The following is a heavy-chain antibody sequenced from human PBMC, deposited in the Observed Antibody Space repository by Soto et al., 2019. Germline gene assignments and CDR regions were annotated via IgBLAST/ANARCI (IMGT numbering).Heavy chain of an antibody. J-gene: IGHJ4*02. D-gene: IGHD6-13*01. V-gene: IGHV3-23*01. CDR3: AKQYSSSWYFSALEY. CDR2: ISGSGGST. Sequence: GGSLRLSCAASGFTFSSYAMSWVRQAPGKGLEWVSAISGSGGSTYYADSVKGRFTISRDNSKNTLYLQMNSLRAEDTAVYYCAKQYSSSWYFSALEYWGQGTLVTVSS. CDR1: GFTFSSYA.